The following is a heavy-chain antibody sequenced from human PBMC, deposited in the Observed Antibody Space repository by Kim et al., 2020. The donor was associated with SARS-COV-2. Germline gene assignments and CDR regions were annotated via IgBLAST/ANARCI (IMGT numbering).Heavy chain of an antibody. CDR3: ARDVGAGGYQLPYNWFDP. J-gene: IGHJ5*02. V-gene: IGHV1-69*04. CDR1: GGTFSSYA. CDR2: IIPILGMA. Sequence: SVKVSCKASGGTFSSYALSWVRQAPGQGLEWMGRIIPILGMANYAQNFQGRVTITADTSTSTAYMELRSLRSEDTAMYYCARDVGAGGYQLPYNWFDPWGQGTLVTVAS. D-gene: IGHD3-10*01.